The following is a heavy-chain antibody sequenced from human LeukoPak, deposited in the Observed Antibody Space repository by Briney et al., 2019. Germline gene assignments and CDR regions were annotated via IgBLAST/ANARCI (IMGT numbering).Heavy chain of an antibody. CDR1: GFTSRRYA. Sequence: PGGSLRLSCAASGFTSRRYAMSWVRQAPGKGLEWVSSIGGGAGDAYYGDSVKGRFTISRDDSKNTMYLQMNSLRAEDTAVYYCAKDGYPTSYSSSPHFDYWGQGTLVTVSS. CDR3: AKDGYPTSYSSSPHFDY. J-gene: IGHJ4*02. D-gene: IGHD6-6*01. CDR2: IGGGAGDA. V-gene: IGHV3-23*01.